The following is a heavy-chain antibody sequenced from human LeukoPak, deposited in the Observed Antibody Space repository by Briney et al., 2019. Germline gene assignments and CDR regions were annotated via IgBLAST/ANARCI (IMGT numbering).Heavy chain of an antibody. V-gene: IGHV4-61*02. CDR1: GGSISSGSYY. Sequence: SQTLSLTCTVSGGSISSGSYYWRWLRQPAGKGLEWIGRIYTSGSTNYNPSLKSRVTISVDTSKNQFSLKLSSVTAADTAVYYCAREPSYYYYGMDVWGQGTTVTVSS. CDR3: AREPSYYYYGMDV. CDR2: IYTSGST. J-gene: IGHJ6*02.